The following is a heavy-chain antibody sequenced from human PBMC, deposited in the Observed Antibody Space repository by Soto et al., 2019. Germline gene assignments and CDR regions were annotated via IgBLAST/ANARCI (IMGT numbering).Heavy chain of an antibody. CDR2: INSDGSST. CDR1: GFTFSSYW. V-gene: IGHV3-74*01. J-gene: IGHJ4*02. CDR3: ASPKEADYFDY. Sequence: GGSLRLSCAASGFTFSSYWMHWVRQAPGKGLVWVSRINSDGSSTSYADSVKGRFTISRDNAKNTLYLQMNSLRAEDTAVYYCASPKEADYFDYWGQGTLVTVSS.